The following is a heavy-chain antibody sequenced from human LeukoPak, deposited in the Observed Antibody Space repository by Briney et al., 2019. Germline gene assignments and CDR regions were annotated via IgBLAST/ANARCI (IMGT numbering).Heavy chain of an antibody. J-gene: IGHJ4*02. CDR1: GFTFINAW. D-gene: IGHD2-15*01. V-gene: IGHV3-15*01. CDR3: TSGFCSSNRCLSLDY. CDR2: IKRKSDGGTT. Sequence: GGSLRLSCAASGFTFINAWMAWVRQAPGKGLEWVGRIKRKSDGGTTDYAAPVKGRFTISRDDSQNTLYLQMNSLKTEDTAVYYCTSGFCSSNRCLSLDYWGQGTLVTVSS.